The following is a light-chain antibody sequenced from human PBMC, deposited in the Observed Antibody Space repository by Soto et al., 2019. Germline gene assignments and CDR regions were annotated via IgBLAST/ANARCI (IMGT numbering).Light chain of an antibody. CDR1: QSISDT. V-gene: IGKV3-15*01. J-gene: IGKJ1*01. CDR3: QQYNNWPWT. CDR2: GAS. Sequence: IVMTQSPTTLSVAPGGRAPLSCRASQSISDTLAWYQQKPGQAPRLLIHGASTRAPGFPARFSGSGSGTDFTLTISSLQSEDFAVYYCQQYNNWPWTFGQGTKVAI.